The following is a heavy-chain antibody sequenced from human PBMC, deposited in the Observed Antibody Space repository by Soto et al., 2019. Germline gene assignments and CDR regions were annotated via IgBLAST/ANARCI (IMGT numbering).Heavy chain of an antibody. V-gene: IGHV4-4*02. Sequence: QVQLQESGPGLVKPSGTLSLTCVVSGGSINSNKWWMGVRQSPGTGLEWLGEVHHAGSTNYNTSPKGRVTLSVDKSKNQFSLNMTSVTGADTAVYYCAKFDYDFYGLDVWGQGTTVTVSS. CDR2: VHHAGST. CDR3: AKFDYDFYGLDV. CDR1: GGSINSNKW. J-gene: IGHJ6*02. D-gene: IGHD3-10*01.